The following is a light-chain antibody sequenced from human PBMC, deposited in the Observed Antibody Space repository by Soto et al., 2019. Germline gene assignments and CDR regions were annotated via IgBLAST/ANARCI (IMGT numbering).Light chain of an antibody. CDR2: GAS. J-gene: IGKJ4*01. V-gene: IGKV3-20*01. Sequence: ETVLAQSPGTLSLSPGARATLSCRASQSVSSSSLAWYQQKPGQAPRLLIYGASIRATGIPDRFSGTGSGTDFTLTISRLEPEDFAVYYCQQFGTSFLTFGGGTKVEIK. CDR3: QQFGTSFLT. CDR1: QSVSSSS.